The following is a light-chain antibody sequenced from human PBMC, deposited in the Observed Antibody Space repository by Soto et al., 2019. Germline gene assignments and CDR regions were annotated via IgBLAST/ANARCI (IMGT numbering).Light chain of an antibody. CDR1: QSVSSSY. CDR3: QQYGSSQIT. V-gene: IGKV3-20*01. J-gene: IGKJ5*01. Sequence: VLTQSPGTLSLSPGERATLSCRASQSVSSSYLAWYQQKPGQAPRLLIYGASSRATGIPDRFSGSGSGTDFTLTISRLEPEDFAVYYCQQYGSSQITFGQGTR. CDR2: GAS.